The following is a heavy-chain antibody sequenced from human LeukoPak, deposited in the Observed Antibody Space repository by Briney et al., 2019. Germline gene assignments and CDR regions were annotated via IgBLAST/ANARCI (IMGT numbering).Heavy chain of an antibody. Sequence: GGSLRLSCAASGFTFSSYEMNWVRQAPGKGLEWVSYISSSGSTIYYADSVKGRFTISRDNAKNSLYLQMNSLRAEDTAVYYCAQQSTDAFDIWGQGTMATVSS. CDR3: AQQSTDAFDI. V-gene: IGHV3-48*03. CDR1: GFTFSSYE. CDR2: ISSSGSTI. J-gene: IGHJ3*02. D-gene: IGHD6-13*01.